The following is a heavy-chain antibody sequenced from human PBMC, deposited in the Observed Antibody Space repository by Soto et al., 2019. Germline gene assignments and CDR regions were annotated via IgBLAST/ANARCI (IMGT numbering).Heavy chain of an antibody. CDR1: GGSFSGYY. D-gene: IGHD1-26*01. CDR3: ASRVGAIHQGYYYYGMDV. V-gene: IGHV4-34*01. J-gene: IGHJ6*02. CDR2: INHSGST. Sequence: QVQLQQWGAGLLKPSETLSLTCAVYGGSFSGYYWSWIRQPPGKGLEWIGEINHSGSTNYNPSLKRRVTISVDTSKNHFSLKLSSVTAADTAVYYCASRVGAIHQGYYYYGMDVWGQGTTVTVSS.